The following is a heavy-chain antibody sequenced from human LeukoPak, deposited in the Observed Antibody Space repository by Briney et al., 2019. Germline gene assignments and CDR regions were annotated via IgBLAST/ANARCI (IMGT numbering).Heavy chain of an antibody. Sequence: ASVKVSCKASGYTFTSYGISWVRQAPGQGLEWMGWISAYNGNTNYAQKLQGRVTMTTDTSTSTAYMELRSLRSDDTAVYYCAATSVRGVILQYYYYGMDVWGQGTTVTVSS. CDR2: ISAYNGNT. V-gene: IGHV1-18*01. J-gene: IGHJ6*02. CDR1: GYTFTSYG. D-gene: IGHD3-10*02. CDR3: AATSVRGVILQYYYYGMDV.